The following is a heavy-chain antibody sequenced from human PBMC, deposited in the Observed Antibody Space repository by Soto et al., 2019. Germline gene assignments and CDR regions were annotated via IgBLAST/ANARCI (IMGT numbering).Heavy chain of an antibody. J-gene: IGHJ4*02. CDR1: GDTVSINSAA. CDR3: GSESVSGWINY. Sequence: SQTLSLTCAISGDTVSINSAAWTWVRQSPSRGLEWLGRTYYRSKWYNDYAVSMKSRITINPDTSKNQFSLQLNSVTPEDTAVYYCGSESVSGWINYWGQGTLVTVSS. V-gene: IGHV6-1*01. CDR2: TYYRSKWYN. D-gene: IGHD6-19*01.